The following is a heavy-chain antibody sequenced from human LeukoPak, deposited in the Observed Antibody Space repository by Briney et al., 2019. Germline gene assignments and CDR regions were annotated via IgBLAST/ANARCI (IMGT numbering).Heavy chain of an antibody. CDR1: GFTFTSSD. CDR2: IVVGSGNT. J-gene: IGHJ4*02. CDR3: AADHKVGLFDY. V-gene: IGHV1-58*01. D-gene: IGHD1-26*01. Sequence: GTSVKVSRKASGFTFTSSDVQWVRQARGQRLEWIGWIVVGSGNTNYAQKFQERVTITRDMSTSTAYMELSSLRSEDTAVYYCAADHKVGLFDYWGQGTLVTVSS.